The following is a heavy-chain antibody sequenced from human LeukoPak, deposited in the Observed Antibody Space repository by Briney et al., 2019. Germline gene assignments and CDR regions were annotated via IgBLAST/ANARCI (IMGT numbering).Heavy chain of an antibody. CDR2: ISFDGKSQ. CDR1: GFSSSSFG. CDR3: ARDRWHYDTSGYCYSYYYYGMDV. D-gene: IGHD3-22*01. J-gene: IGHJ6*02. Sequence: GGSLRLSCAASGFSSSSFGIHWVRQAPGKGLEWVAVISFDGKSQYYADSVKGRFAIARDNSKNTLDLQMNSLRTEDTAVYYCARDRWHYDTSGYCYSYYYYGMDVWGQGTAVTVSS. V-gene: IGHV3-30*03.